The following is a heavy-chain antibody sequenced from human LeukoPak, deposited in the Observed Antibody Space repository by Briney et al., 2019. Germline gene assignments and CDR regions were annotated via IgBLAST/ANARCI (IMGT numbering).Heavy chain of an antibody. Sequence: PGGSLRLSCAASGFTFSDYYMSWIRQAPGKGLEWVSYISSSSYTNYADSVKGRFTISRDNAKNSLYLQMNSLRAEDTAVYYCAREVTFGGVIAVGSYFDYWGQGTLVTVSS. D-gene: IGHD3-16*02. V-gene: IGHV3-11*06. CDR1: GFTFSDYY. J-gene: IGHJ4*02. CDR2: ISSSSYT. CDR3: AREVTFGGVIAVGSYFDY.